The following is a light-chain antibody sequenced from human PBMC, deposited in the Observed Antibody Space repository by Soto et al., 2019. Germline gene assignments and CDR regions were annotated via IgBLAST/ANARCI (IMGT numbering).Light chain of an antibody. CDR2: EVS. CDR1: NSEVCCYNY. Sequence: QSVLTQPPSASGSPGQSVTISCTGTNSEVCCYNYVFWYQQHSGKAPKLMIYEVSKRPSGVPDRFSGSKSGNTASLTVSGLQDEAEAHYDCSSYAGSNNLVFGGGTKLTVL. J-gene: IGLJ2*01. CDR3: SSYAGSNNLV. V-gene: IGLV2-8*01.